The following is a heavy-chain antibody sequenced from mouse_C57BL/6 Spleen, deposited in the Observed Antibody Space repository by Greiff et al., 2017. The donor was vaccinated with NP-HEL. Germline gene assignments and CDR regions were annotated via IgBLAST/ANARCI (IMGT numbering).Heavy chain of an antibody. Sequence: QVQLQQPGAELVRPGSSVKLSCKASGYTFTSYWMDWVKQRPGQGLEWIGNIYPSDSETHYNQKFKDKATLTVDKSSSTAYMQLSSLTSEDSAVYYGARLGGSHWYFDVWGTGTTLTVSS. CDR3: ARLGGSHWYFDV. J-gene: IGHJ1*03. CDR1: GYTFTSYW. V-gene: IGHV1-61*01. CDR2: IYPSDSET.